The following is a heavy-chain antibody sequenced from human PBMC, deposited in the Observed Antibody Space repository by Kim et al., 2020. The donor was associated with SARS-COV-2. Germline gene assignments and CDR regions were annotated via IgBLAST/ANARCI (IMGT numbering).Heavy chain of an antibody. CDR3: ATLVRGDEGEDY. Sequence: ASVKVSCKVSGYTLTELSMHWVRQAPGKGLEWMGGFDPEDGETIYAQKFQGRVTMTEDTSTDTAYMELSSLRSEDTAVYYCATLVRGDEGEDYWGQGTLVTVSS. V-gene: IGHV1-24*01. CDR2: FDPEDGET. CDR1: GYTLTELS. J-gene: IGHJ4*02. D-gene: IGHD3-10*01.